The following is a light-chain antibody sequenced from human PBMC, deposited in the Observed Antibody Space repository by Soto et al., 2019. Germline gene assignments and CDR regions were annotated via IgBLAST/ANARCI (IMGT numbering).Light chain of an antibody. CDR3: HQYHSPPQT. CDR2: AAS. J-gene: IGKJ2*01. V-gene: IGKV3-20*01. CDR1: QTMTRAY. Sequence: EIVLMQSPGTLSLSPGERATLSCRASQTMTRAYVAWYQQKPGQAPRLLIYAASYRATGISDKFSGSGSGTDFSLTIIRLEPEDSAVYYCHQYHSPPQTFGQGTKVEIK.